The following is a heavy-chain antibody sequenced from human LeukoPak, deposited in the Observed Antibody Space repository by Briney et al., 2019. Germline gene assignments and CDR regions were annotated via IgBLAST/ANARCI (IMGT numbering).Heavy chain of an antibody. Sequence: PSETLSLTCTVYYWGWIRQPPGKGLEWIGEINHSGSTNYNPSLKSRVTISVDTSKNQFSLKLSSVTAADTAVYYCARSSITELLYAFDIWGQGTMVTVSS. CDR2: INHSGST. V-gene: IGHV4-34*01. CDR3: ARSSITELLYAFDI. D-gene: IGHD1-26*01. J-gene: IGHJ3*02. CDR1: Y.